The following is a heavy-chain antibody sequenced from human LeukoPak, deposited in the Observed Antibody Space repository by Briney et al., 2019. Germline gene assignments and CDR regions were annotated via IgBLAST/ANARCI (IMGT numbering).Heavy chain of an antibody. Sequence: SETLSLTCTVSGGSISSYYWSWIRQPPGKGLEWIGYIYYTGSTNYNPSLKSRFTISVDKSKNQFSLKLSSVTAADTAVYYCARDRRRDGYNFDIWGQGTLVTVSS. CDR1: GGSISSYY. CDR3: ARDRRRDGYNFDI. CDR2: IYYTGST. V-gene: IGHV4-59*12. J-gene: IGHJ4*02. D-gene: IGHD5-24*01.